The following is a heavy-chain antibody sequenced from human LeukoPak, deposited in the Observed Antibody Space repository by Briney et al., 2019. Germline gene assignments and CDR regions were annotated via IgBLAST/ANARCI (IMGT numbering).Heavy chain of an antibody. J-gene: IGHJ6*03. CDR2: INTDGSST. V-gene: IGHV3-74*01. CDR1: GFTFSSYW. Sequence: GGSLRLSCAASGFTFSSYWMHWVRQAPGKGLVWVSRINTDGSSTSYADSVKGRFTISRDNAKNTLYLQMNSLRAEDTAVYYCARAGYYYHYMDVWGKGTTVTVSS. CDR3: ARAGYYYHYMDV.